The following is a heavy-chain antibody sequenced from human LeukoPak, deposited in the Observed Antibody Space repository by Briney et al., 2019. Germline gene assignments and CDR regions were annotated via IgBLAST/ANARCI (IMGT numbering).Heavy chain of an antibody. CDR2: IRYDGSNK. CDR3: AKGPVGYCGGGSCYHWFDP. D-gene: IGHD2-15*01. V-gene: IGHV3-30*02. CDR1: GFTFSTYG. Sequence: GGSLRLSCAASGFTFSTYGMHWVRQAPGKGLEWVAFIRYDGSNKDYVDSVKGRFTISRDNSKNTLYLQMNSLRAEDTAVYYCAKGPVGYCGGGSCYHWFDPWGQRTLVTVSS. J-gene: IGHJ5*02.